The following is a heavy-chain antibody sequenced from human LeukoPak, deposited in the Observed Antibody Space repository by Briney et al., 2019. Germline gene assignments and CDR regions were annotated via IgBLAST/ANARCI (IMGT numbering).Heavy chain of an antibody. CDR2: ISSSGSTI. J-gene: IGHJ4*02. CDR1: GFAFSDYY. V-gene: IGHV3-11*01. D-gene: IGHD3-22*01. Sequence: PGGSLRLSCAASGFAFSDYYMSWIRQAPGKGLEWVSYISSSGSTICYADSVKGRFTISRDNAKNSLYLQMNSLRAEDTAVYYCARVSDRGHYYFDYWGQGTLVTVSS. CDR3: ARVSDRGHYYFDY.